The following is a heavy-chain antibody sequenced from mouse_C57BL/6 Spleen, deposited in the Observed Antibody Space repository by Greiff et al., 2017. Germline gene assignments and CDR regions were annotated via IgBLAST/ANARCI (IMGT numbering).Heavy chain of an antibody. Sequence: VKVVESGAELVRPGASVKLSCKASGYTFTDYYINWVKQRPGQGLEWIARIYPGSGNTYYNEKFKGKATLTAEKSSSTAYMQLSSLTSEDSAVYFCARESYYGSPFDYWGQGTTLTVSS. J-gene: IGHJ2*01. CDR1: GYTFTDYY. CDR2: IYPGSGNT. D-gene: IGHD1-1*01. CDR3: ARESYYGSPFDY. V-gene: IGHV1-76*01.